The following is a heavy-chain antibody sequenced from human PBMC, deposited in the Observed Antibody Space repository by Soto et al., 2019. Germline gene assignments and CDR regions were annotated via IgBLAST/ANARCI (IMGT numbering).Heavy chain of an antibody. Sequence: SETLSLTCTVSGGSIDRSNYYWDWIRQSPGKGLEWIGTTYYNGNAYYNPSLKSRVTMSVDTSKNQFSLKLISVTAADTAVYYCARDWAAAGPFDYWGQGTLVTVSS. J-gene: IGHJ4*02. V-gene: IGHV4-39*07. CDR2: TYYNGNA. D-gene: IGHD6-13*01. CDR1: GGSIDRSNYY. CDR3: ARDWAAAGPFDY.